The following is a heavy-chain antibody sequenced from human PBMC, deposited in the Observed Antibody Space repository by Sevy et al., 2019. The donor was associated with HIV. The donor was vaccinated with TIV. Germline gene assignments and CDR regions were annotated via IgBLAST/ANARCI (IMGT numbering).Heavy chain of an antibody. J-gene: IGHJ4*02. Sequence: LSLTCAASGFTFSSYAMSWVRQAPGKGLEWVSAISGSGGSTYYADSVKGRFTISRDNSKNTLYLQMNSLRAEDTAVYYCAKDSQVLRFLEWPFDYWGQGTLVTVSS. CDR3: AKDSQVLRFLEWPFDY. D-gene: IGHD3-3*01. CDR2: ISGSGGST. CDR1: GFTFSSYA. V-gene: IGHV3-23*01.